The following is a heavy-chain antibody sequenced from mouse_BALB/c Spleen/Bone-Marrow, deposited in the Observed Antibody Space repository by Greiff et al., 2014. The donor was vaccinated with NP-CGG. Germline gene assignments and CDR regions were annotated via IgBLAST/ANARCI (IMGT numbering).Heavy chain of an antibody. J-gene: IGHJ4*01. CDR3: ARDRGVQGYAMDY. D-gene: IGHD2-14*01. CDR1: GFTFSGYY. CDR2: ISDGGSYT. V-gene: IGHV5-4*02. Sequence: DVQLQESGGGLVKPGGSLKLSCAASGFTFSGYYMYWVRQTPEKRLEWVATISDGGSYTYYPDSVKGRFTISRDIAKNNLYLQMSSLKSEDTAMYYCARDRGVQGYAMDYWGQGTSVTVSS.